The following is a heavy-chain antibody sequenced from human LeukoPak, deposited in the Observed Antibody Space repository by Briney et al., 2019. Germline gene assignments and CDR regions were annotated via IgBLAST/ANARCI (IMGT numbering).Heavy chain of an antibody. Sequence: GSLRLSCAASGFPFSNFDMTWIRQAPGKGLEWISLISAGGSSTFDADSMRGRFTISRDNYKNTLYLQMNSLRVEATAVYYCAKAGGRGWSNWFDPWGQGTQVTVSS. CDR2: ISAGGSST. CDR1: GFPFSNFD. CDR3: AKAGGRGWSNWFDP. D-gene: IGHD6-19*01. V-gene: IGHV3-23*01. J-gene: IGHJ5*02.